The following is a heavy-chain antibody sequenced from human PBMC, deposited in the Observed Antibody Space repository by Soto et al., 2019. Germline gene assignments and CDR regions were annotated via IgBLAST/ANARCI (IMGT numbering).Heavy chain of an antibody. CDR3: ATSYGSGYRAFDY. CDR1: GDTFSSYS. CDR2: INPMLRMS. J-gene: IGHJ4*02. V-gene: IGHV1-69*02. Sequence: QVQLVQSGAEVKKPGSSVKVSCKASGDTFSSYSINWVRQAPGLGLEWMGRINPMLRMSNYAQNFRGRVTIIADKSTSTAYMELSSLRSGDTAMYYCATSYGSGYRAFDYWGQGALVTVSS. D-gene: IGHD3-10*01.